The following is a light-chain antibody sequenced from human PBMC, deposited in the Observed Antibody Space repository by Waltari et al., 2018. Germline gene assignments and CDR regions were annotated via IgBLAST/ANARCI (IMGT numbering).Light chain of an antibody. J-gene: IGLJ7*02. CDR2: EVS. CDR1: SSDIGYYNA. Sequence: QAAPTQPPSVSGSPGQSVTISCTGTSSDIGYYNAVSWYQQHPGKAPKLMIYEVSKRPSGVVDRFSGSKSGNTASLTISGLQAEDEADYYCSSYAGSNTVLFGGGTRLTAL. CDR3: SSYAGSNTVL. V-gene: IGLV2-11*01.